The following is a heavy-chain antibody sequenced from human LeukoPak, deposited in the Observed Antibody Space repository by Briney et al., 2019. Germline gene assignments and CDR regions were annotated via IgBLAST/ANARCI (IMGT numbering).Heavy chain of an antibody. J-gene: IGHJ3*02. V-gene: IGHV3-74*01. D-gene: IGHD3-16*01. Sequence: GGSLRLSCVASGFTFSDYWIHWVRQVPGKGLVWVSRINSAGGSTDFADSVKGRFTISRDNAKNTVYLQMNSLRVEDTAVYYCARIGSRGLGGAFDIWGQGTMVTVSS. CDR1: GFTFSDYW. CDR3: ARIGSRGLGGAFDI. CDR2: INSAGGST.